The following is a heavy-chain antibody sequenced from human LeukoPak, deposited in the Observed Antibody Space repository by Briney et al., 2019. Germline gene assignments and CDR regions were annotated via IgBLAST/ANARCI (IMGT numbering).Heavy chain of an antibody. D-gene: IGHD1-26*01. V-gene: IGHV3-48*01. CDR2: ISSSSSTI. J-gene: IGHJ3*02. CDR3: SRGGSPPEARGDVFDI. Sequence: GGSLRLSCAASGFTFSSYSMNWVRQAPGKGLEWVSYISSSSSTIYYADSVKGRFTISRDNAKYSLYLQMNSLRAEDTAVYYCSRGGSPPEARGDVFDIWGQGTMVSVSS. CDR1: GFTFSSYS.